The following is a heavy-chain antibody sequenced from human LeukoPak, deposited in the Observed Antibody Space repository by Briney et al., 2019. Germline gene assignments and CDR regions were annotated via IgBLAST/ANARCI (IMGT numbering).Heavy chain of an antibody. CDR3: EKDLTAMTNFDS. CDR2: ITGNGDAA. CDR1: GFIFTNYA. J-gene: IGHJ4*02. D-gene: IGHD5-18*01. Sequence: GGSLRLSCAASGFIFTNYAMSWVRQAPGKGLEWVSTITGNGDAAYYADSVKGRFTTSRDNSRNTLYLQMNSLRADDTAAYYCEKDLTAMTNFDSWGQGTLVTVSS. V-gene: IGHV3-23*01.